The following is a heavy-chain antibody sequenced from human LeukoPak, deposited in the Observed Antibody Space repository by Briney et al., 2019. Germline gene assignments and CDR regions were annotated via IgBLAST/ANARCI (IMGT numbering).Heavy chain of an antibody. CDR2: ISGSGGST. J-gene: IGHJ4*02. Sequence: PGGSLRLSCAASGFTFSSYAMSWVRQAPGKGLEWVSAISGSGGSTCYADSVKGRFTISRDNSKNTLCLQMNSLRAEDTAIYYCAKDPRGLQIVATAYYFDYWGQGTLVTVYS. V-gene: IGHV3-23*01. CDR1: GFTFSSYA. CDR3: AKDPRGLQIVATAYYFDY. D-gene: IGHD2-15*01.